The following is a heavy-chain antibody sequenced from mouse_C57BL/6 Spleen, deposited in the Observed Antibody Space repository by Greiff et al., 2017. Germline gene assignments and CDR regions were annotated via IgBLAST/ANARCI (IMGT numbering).Heavy chain of an antibody. CDR2: IDPANGDT. CDR1: GFNIKDDY. CDR3: TTYGSSYVG. J-gene: IGHJ2*01. V-gene: IGHV14-4*01. D-gene: IGHD1-1*01. Sequence: EVQLQQSGAELVRPGASVKLSCTASGFNIKDDYMHWVKQRPEQGLEWIGWIDPANGDTEYASKFQGKATITADTSSNTAYLQLSSLTSEDTAVYYCTTYGSSYVGWGQGTTLTVSS.